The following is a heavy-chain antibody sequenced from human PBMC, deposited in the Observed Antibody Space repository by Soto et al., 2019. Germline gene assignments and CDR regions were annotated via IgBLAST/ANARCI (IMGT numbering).Heavy chain of an antibody. D-gene: IGHD3-10*01. CDR2: IHQSGSP. V-gene: IGHV4-39*07. CDR3: ARGAPRGIIHDFDS. CDR1: GGSFSSAGFY. J-gene: IGHJ4*02. Sequence: PSETLSLTCSISGGSFSSAGFYWGWIRQPPGKGLEWIGSIHQSGSPYYNPSLKSRLTISIDMSKKQFSLRLSSVTAADTAVYYCARGAPRGIIHDFDSWGQGSLVTVSS.